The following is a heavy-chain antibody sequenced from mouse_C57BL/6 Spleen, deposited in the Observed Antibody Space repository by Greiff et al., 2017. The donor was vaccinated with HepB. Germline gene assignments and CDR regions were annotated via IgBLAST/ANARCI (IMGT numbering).Heavy chain of an antibody. Sequence: EVQLQQSGPGLVKPSQSLSLTCSVTGYSITSGYYWNWIRQFPGNKLEWMGYISYDGSNNYNPSLKNRISITRDTSKNQFFLKLNSVTTEDTATYYCARALYGSSPDYWGQGTTLTVSS. CDR3: ARALYGSSPDY. V-gene: IGHV3-6*01. CDR1: GYSITSGYY. CDR2: ISYDGSN. J-gene: IGHJ2*01. D-gene: IGHD1-1*01.